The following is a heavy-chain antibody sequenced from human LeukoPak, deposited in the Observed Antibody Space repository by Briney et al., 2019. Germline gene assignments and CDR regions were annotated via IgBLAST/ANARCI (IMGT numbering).Heavy chain of an antibody. CDR1: GGSISSSTYY. CDR2: IYYSGNT. J-gene: IGHJ4*02. V-gene: IGHV4-39*02. D-gene: IGHD6-13*01. Sequence: SETLPLTCTVSGGSISSSTYYWGWIRQPPGKGLEWIGSIYYSGNTYYNPSLKSRITISVDTSKNQFSLKLSSVTAADTAVYYCARDRPGGSSLDYWGQGTLVTVSS. CDR3: ARDRPGGSSLDY.